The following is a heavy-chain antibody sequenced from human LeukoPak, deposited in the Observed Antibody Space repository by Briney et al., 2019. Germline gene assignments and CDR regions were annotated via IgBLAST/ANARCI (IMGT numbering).Heavy chain of an antibody. CDR2: INTGGDT. D-gene: IGHD3-10*01. CDR1: GYTFTNYA. CDR3: AREGFGSGTNLEVGYFDY. V-gene: IGHV1-3*04. J-gene: IGHJ4*02. Sequence: ASVTVSCKASGYTFTNYAMHWVRQAPGQRLEWMGWINTGGDTAYSQRFQGRVTIISDTSASTAYMDLSNLRSEDTAVYYCAREGFGSGTNLEVGYFDYWGQGSLVTVSS.